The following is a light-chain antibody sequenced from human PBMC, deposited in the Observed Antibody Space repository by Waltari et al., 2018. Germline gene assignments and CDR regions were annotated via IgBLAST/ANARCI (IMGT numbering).Light chain of an antibody. J-gene: IGKJ1*01. CDR1: QSVSSN. Sequence: EIVMTQSPATLSVSPGERAPPFCRASQSVSSNLAWYQQKPGQAPRLLIYGASTRATGIPARFSGSGSGTEFTLTISSLQSEDFAVYYCQQYNNWPPWTFGQGTKVEIK. CDR3: QQYNNWPPWT. CDR2: GAS. V-gene: IGKV3-15*01.